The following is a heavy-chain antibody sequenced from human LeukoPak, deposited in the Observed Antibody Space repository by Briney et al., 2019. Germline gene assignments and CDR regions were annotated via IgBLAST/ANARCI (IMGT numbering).Heavy chain of an antibody. CDR3: ARDGYCSNNNCYSWFDV. CDR2: ISYDGSDK. CDR1: GFTFSISA. J-gene: IGHJ5*02. Sequence: PGRSLRLSCAASGFTFSISAMHCVRQAPGKGLESLAVISYDGSDKYHGDSVKGPFTISSDHSQNTLYLQMNSLRAEDPAVYYRARDGYCSNNNCYSWFDVWGQGPLVTVSS. D-gene: IGHD2-2*03. V-gene: IGHV3-30*01.